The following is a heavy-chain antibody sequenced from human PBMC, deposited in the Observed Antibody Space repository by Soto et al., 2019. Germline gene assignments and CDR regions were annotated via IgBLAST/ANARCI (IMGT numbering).Heavy chain of an antibody. CDR2: ISSSGSTI. Sequence: PGGSLRLSCAASGFTFSDYYMSWIRQAPGKGLEWVSYISSSGSTIYYADSVKGRFTISRDNAKNSLYLQMNSLRAEDTAVYYCARLSPVPTLAFDIWGQGTTVIVSS. V-gene: IGHV3-11*01. CDR1: GFTFSDYY. D-gene: IGHD4-17*01. CDR3: ARLSPVPTLAFDI. J-gene: IGHJ3*02.